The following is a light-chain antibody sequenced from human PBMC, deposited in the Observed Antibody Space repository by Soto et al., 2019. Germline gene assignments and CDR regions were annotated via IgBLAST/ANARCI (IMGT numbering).Light chain of an antibody. Sequence: QSVLTQPHSASGTPGQRVTISCSGSSSNIGTSSVHWFQRLPGTAPKLLISTTNQRPSGVPERFSGSKSGTSASLAISGLQSEDEADYYCAEWDDSLNGHVFGTGTKVTVL. CDR2: TTN. V-gene: IGLV1-44*01. CDR3: AEWDDSLNGHV. CDR1: SSNIGTSS. J-gene: IGLJ1*01.